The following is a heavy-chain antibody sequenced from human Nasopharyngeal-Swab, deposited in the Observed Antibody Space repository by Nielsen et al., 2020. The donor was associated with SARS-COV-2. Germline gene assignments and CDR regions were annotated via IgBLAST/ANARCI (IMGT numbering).Heavy chain of an antibody. J-gene: IGHJ6*02. V-gene: IGHV1-46*01. CDR2: INPSGGST. Sequence: WVRQAPGQGLEWMGIINPSGGSTSYAQKFQGRVTMTRDTSTSTVYMELSSLRSEDTAVYYSAREDYYDSSGYPPYYYYGMDVWGQGTTVTVSS. D-gene: IGHD3-22*01. CDR3: AREDYYDSSGYPPYYYYGMDV.